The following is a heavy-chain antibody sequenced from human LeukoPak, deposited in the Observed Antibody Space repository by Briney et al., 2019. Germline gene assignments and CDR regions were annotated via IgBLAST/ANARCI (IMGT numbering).Heavy chain of an antibody. Sequence: ASVKVSCKASGYTFTSYGISWVRQAPGQGLEWMGWISAYNGNTNYAQKLQGRVTMTTDTSTSTAYMELRSLRSDDTAVYYCARVLSGYWPREAFDIWGQGTMVTVSS. CDR2: ISAYNGNT. CDR3: ARVLSGYWPREAFDI. J-gene: IGHJ3*02. V-gene: IGHV1-18*01. D-gene: IGHD3-9*01. CDR1: GYTFTSYG.